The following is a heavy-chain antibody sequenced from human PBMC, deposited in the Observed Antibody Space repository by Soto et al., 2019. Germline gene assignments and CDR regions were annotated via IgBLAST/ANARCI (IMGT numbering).Heavy chain of an antibody. CDR1: GGSFSGYY. V-gene: IGHV4-34*01. CDR2: INHSGST. CDR3: AGRFYDFWSGYPNHYFDY. Sequence: SETLSLTCAVYGGSFSGYYWSWIRQPPGKGLEWIGEINHSGSTNYNPSLKSRVTISVDTSKNQFSLKLSSVTAADTAVYYCAGRFYDFWSGYPNHYFDYWGQGTLVTVSS. D-gene: IGHD3-3*01. J-gene: IGHJ4*02.